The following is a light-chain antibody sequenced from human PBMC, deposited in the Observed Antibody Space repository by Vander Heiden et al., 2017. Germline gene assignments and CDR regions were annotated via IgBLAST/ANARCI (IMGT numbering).Light chain of an antibody. V-gene: IGLV2-14*03. Sequence: QSALTQPASVSGSPGQSITISCTGTSSDVGGYDFVSWYQQHPGNAPKLMIYDVTVRPSGVSNRFSGSKSGNTASLTISGLQAEDEADYYCSSYTGSSSLLFGGGTKLTVL. CDR1: SSDVGGYDF. J-gene: IGLJ2*01. CDR3: SSYTGSSSLL. CDR2: DVT.